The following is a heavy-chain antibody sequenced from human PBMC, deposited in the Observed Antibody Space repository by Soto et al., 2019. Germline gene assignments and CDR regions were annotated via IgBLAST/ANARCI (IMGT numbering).Heavy chain of an antibody. D-gene: IGHD3-3*01. Sequence: ASVKVSCKASGYTFTSYGISGVRQAPGQGLEGMGWISAYNGNTNYAQKLQGRVTMTTDTSTSTADMELRSLRSDDTAVYYCARDYGYDFWSGYYPRDHNWFAPWGKGTLVTVSS. V-gene: IGHV1-18*01. CDR1: GYTFTSYG. CDR2: ISAYNGNT. CDR3: ARDYGYDFWSGYYPRDHNWFAP. J-gene: IGHJ5*02.